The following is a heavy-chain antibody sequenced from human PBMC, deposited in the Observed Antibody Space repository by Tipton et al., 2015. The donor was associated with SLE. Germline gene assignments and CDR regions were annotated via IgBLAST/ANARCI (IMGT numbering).Heavy chain of an antibody. CDR3: ARGYYGMDV. CDR2: MNSDGSGT. V-gene: IGHV3-74*01. CDR1: GFTVSTNY. Sequence: SLRLSCAASGFTVSTNYMTWVRQAPGKGLVWVSLMNSDGSGTTYADSVKGRFAISRDNAKNTLYLQMNSLRDEDTAVYYCARGYYGMDVWGQGATVTVSS. J-gene: IGHJ6*02.